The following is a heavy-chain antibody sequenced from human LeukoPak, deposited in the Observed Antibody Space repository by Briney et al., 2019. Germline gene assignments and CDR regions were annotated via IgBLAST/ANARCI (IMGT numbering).Heavy chain of an antibody. D-gene: IGHD5-12*01. CDR3: ARQTVRGYSGYDDAFDI. Sequence: SETLSLTCTVSGGSISSSSYYWGWIRQPPGKGLEWIGSIYYSGSTYYNPSLKSRVTISVDTSKNQFSLKLSSVTAADTAVYYCARQTVRGYSGYDDAFDIWGQGTMVTVSS. J-gene: IGHJ3*02. V-gene: IGHV4-39*01. CDR1: GGSISSSSYY. CDR2: IYYSGST.